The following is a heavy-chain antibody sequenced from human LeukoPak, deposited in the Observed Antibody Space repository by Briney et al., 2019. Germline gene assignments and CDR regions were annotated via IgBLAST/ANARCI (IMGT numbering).Heavy chain of an antibody. CDR3: ANQSDYDYGDYLDY. Sequence: ASVKVSCKASGYTFTGYYMHWVRQAPGQGLEWMGWINPNSGGTNYAQKFQGRVTMTRDTSISTAYMELSRLRSDDTAVYYCANQSDYDYGDYLDYWGQGTLVTVSS. J-gene: IGHJ4*02. CDR1: GYTFTGYY. V-gene: IGHV1-2*02. CDR2: INPNSGGT. D-gene: IGHD4-17*01.